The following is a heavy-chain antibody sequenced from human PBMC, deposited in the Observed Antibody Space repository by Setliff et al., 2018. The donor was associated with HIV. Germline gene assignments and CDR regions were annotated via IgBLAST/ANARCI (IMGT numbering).Heavy chain of an antibody. V-gene: IGHV4-59*11. D-gene: IGHD1-26*01. CDR3: ARGGRGLPFDY. J-gene: IGHJ4*02. Sequence: PSETLSLTCTVSGGSISSQYWSWIRQPPGKGLEWIGYIYYSGSTNYNPSLKSRVTISVDTSKNQFSLKLSSVTAADTAVYYCARGGRGLPFDYWGQGTLVTVSS. CDR1: GGSISSQY. CDR2: IYYSGST.